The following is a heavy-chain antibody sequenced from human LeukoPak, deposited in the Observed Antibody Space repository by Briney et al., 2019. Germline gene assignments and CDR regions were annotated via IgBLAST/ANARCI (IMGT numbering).Heavy chain of an antibody. CDR1: GESFSGYY. CDR3: ARGGYNSFIDY. D-gene: IGHD5-24*01. V-gene: IGHV4-59*01. J-gene: IGHJ4*02. CDR2: IYYSGST. Sequence: TSETLSLTCAVFGESFSGYYWSWIRQPPGKGLEWIGYIYYSGSTNYNPSLKSRVTISVDTSKNQFSLKLSSVTAADTAVYYCARGGYNSFIDYWGQGTLVTVSS.